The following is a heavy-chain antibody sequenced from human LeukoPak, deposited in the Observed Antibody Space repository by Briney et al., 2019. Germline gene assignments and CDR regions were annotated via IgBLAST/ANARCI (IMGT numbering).Heavy chain of an antibody. CDR1: GGSISSYY. V-gene: IGHV4-59*01. CDR3: ARDRGDGYNYWDY. CDR2: IYYSGST. J-gene: IGHJ4*02. D-gene: IGHD5-24*01. Sequence: PSETLSLTCTVSGGSISSYYWSWIRQPPGKGLEWIVYIYYSGSTNYNPSLKSRVTISVDTSKNQFSLKLSSVTAADTAVYYCARDRGDGYNYWDYWGQGTLVTVSS.